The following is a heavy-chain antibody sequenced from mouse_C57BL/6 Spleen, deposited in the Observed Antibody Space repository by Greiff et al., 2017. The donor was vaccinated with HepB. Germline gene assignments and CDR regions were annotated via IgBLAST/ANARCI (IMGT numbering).Heavy chain of an antibody. V-gene: IGHV5-9*01. D-gene: IGHD1-1*01. J-gene: IGHJ4*01. CDR2: ISGGGGNT. Sequence: DVKLVESGGGLVKPGGSLKLSCAASGFTFSSYTMSWVRQTPEKRLEWVATISGGGGNTYYPDSVKGRFTISRDNAKNTLYLQMSSLRSEDTALYYCARHEGYYGSSYYAMDYWGQGTSVTVSS. CDR3: ARHEGYYGSSYYAMDY. CDR1: GFTFSSYT.